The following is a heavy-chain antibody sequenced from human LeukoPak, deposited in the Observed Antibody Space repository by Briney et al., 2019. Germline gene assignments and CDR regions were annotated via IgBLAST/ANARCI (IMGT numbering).Heavy chain of an antibody. J-gene: IGHJ4*02. CDR3: ARGPSLAAAGTHLNHYFDS. D-gene: IGHD6-13*01. CDR1: GGSITTDY. Sequence: PSQTLSLTCTVSGGSITTDYYQWSWIRQPAGKGLEWIGRIFTSGSTDYNPSLKGRVTISLDTSKNQFSLKLTSVTAADTAVYYCARGPSLAAAGTHLNHYFDSWGQGTLVTVSS. CDR2: IFTSGST. V-gene: IGHV4-61*02.